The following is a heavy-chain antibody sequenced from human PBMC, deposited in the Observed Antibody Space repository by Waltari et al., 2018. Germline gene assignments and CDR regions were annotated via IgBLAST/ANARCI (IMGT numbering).Heavy chain of an antibody. CDR2: ISGSGGNT. J-gene: IGHJ4*02. CDR1: GSNFTSLA. Sequence: EVQLLESGGGLVQPGGSLRISCAASGSNFTSLAMSWVRQAPGKGLEWVSAISGSGGNTYYADSVKGRFTISRDNSKNTLYLQMNSLRVEDTAVYYCTKRAESNGWTGWIFDYWGQGTLVTVSS. CDR3: TKRAESNGWTGWIFDY. V-gene: IGHV3-23*01. D-gene: IGHD6-19*01.